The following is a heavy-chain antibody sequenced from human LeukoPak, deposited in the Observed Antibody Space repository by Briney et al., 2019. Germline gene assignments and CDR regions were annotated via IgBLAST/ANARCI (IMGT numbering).Heavy chain of an antibody. V-gene: IGHV5-51*01. J-gene: IGHJ6*04. CDR1: GYGFTNYW. Sequence: GESLKISCKTSGYGFTNYWIGWVRQMPGKGLEWMGIIYPGDSDTRYSPSFQGQVTISVDKSINTAYLQWSSLKASDSAMYYCARDLTGYSGYDPYYYYGVDVWGKGTTVTVSS. CDR3: ARDLTGYSGYDPYYYYGVDV. CDR2: IYPGDSDT. D-gene: IGHD5-12*01.